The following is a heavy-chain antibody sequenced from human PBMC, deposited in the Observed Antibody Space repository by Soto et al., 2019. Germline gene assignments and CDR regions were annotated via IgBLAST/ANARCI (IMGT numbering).Heavy chain of an antibody. CDR1: GFTFSSCA. CDR2: VSGSGSKT. J-gene: IGHJ4*02. CDR3: AKGQGGGELLLLDY. D-gene: IGHD3-10*01. Sequence: GGSLRLSCTASGFTFSSCAMGWVRQAPGKGLEWVSTVSGSGSKTFYAASVKGRFTISRDNSKNTLYLQTNSLRAEDTAVYYCAKGQGGGELLLLDYWGPGTLVIGSS. V-gene: IGHV3-23*01.